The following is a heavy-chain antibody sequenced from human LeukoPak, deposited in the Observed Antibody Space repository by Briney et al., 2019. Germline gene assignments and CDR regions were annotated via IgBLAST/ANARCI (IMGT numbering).Heavy chain of an antibody. D-gene: IGHD6-19*01. Sequence: SETLSLTCAVYGGSFSGYYWSWIRQPPGKGLEWIGEINHSGSTNYNPSLKSRVTISVDTSKNQFSLKLSSVTAADTAVYYCVSRWLGDQVQHWGQGTLVTVSS. CDR2: INHSGST. J-gene: IGHJ1*01. V-gene: IGHV4-34*01. CDR1: GGSFSGYY. CDR3: VSRWLGDQVQH.